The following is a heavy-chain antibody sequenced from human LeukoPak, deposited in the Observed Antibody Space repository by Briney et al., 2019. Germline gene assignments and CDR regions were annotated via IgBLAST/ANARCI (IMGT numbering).Heavy chain of an antibody. D-gene: IGHD4-17*01. CDR1: GFTFRNYG. J-gene: IGHJ4*02. Sequence: GRSLRLSCAASGFTFRNYGMHWVRQAPGKGLEWVANIKQDGSEKYYVDSVKGRFTISRDNAKNSLYLQMNSLRAEDTAVYYCARGAYKIGDYHYFDYWGQGTLVTVSS. V-gene: IGHV3-7*01. CDR3: ARGAYKIGDYHYFDY. CDR2: IKQDGSEK.